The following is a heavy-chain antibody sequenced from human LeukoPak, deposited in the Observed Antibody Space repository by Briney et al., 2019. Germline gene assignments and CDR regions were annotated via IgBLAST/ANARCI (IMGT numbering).Heavy chain of an antibody. CDR2: INGDASSK. V-gene: IGHV3-74*01. Sequence: GGSLRLSCAASGLTLSGYWMHWVRQAPGKGLVWVSRINGDASSKNYADSVKGRFTISRDNAKNTLYLQMNILRIEDTAVYYCARARGNTYGYFEFGGQGTLVTVTS. CDR3: ARARGNTYGYFEF. CDR1: GLTLSGYW. D-gene: IGHD5-18*01. J-gene: IGHJ4*02.